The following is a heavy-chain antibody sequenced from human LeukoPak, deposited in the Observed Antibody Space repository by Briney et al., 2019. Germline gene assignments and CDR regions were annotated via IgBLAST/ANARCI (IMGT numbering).Heavy chain of an antibody. V-gene: IGHV3-21*01. CDR3: ARDVRSSSVYYFDY. J-gene: IGHJ4*02. CDR2: ISSSSSYI. D-gene: IGHD6-19*01. CDR1: GFTFSSYS. Sequence: PGGSLRLSCAASGFTFSSYSMNWVRQAPGKGLEGVSSISSSSSYIYYADSVKGRFTISRDNAKNSLYLQMNSLRAEDTAVYYCARDVRSSSVYYFDYWGQGTLVTVSS.